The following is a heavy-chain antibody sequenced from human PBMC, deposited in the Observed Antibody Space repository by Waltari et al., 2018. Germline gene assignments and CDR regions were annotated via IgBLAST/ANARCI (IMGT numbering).Heavy chain of an antibody. V-gene: IGHV1-2*02. CDR3: ARDSSTARLFDY. CDR1: GYTFTAYF. CDR2: INPNSGGT. J-gene: IGHJ4*02. D-gene: IGHD4-4*01. Sequence: QVQLVQSGAEVKKPGASVKVSCRASGYTFTAYFMHWVRQAPGQGLEWMGWINPNSGGTNYAQKFQGSVTMTRDTSISTAYMELSRLRSDDTAVYYCARDSSTARLFDYWGQGTLVTVSS.